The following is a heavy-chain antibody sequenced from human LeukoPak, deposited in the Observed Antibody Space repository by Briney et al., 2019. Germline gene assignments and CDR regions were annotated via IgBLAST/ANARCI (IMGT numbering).Heavy chain of an antibody. Sequence: PGGSLRLSCAASGFTFSSYGMHWVRQAPGKGLEWVAFIRYDGSNKYYADSVKGRFTISRDNSKNTLYLQMNSLRAEETAVYYCAKEMMYYYDSSGYYFDAFDIWGQGTMVTVSS. CDR2: IRYDGSNK. CDR1: GFTFSSYG. CDR3: AKEMMYYYDSSGYYFDAFDI. J-gene: IGHJ3*02. V-gene: IGHV3-30*02. D-gene: IGHD3-22*01.